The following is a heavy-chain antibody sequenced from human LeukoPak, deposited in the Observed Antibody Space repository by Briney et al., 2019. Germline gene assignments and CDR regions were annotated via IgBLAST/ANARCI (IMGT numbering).Heavy chain of an antibody. CDR2: IYYSGST. D-gene: IGHD2-2*01. J-gene: IGHJ4*02. CDR3: ARESETSCYAY. V-gene: IGHV4-59*01. Sequence: PSETLSLTCTVSGGSISSYYWSWIRQPPGKGLEWIGYIYYSGSTNYNPSLKSRVTISVDTSKNQFSLKLSSVTAADTAVYYCARESETSCYAYWGQGTLVTVSS. CDR1: GGSISSYY.